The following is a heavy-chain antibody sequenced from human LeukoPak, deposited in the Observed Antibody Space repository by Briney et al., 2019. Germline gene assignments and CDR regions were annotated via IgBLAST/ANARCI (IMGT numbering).Heavy chain of an antibody. D-gene: IGHD1-26*01. CDR1: GGSVSSGSSY. V-gene: IGHV4-61*01. J-gene: IGHJ4*02. CDR3: ARTDLGRHFDY. CDR2: IYYSGST. Sequence: SETLSLTCTVSGGSVSSGSSYWSWIRQPPGKGLEWIGYIYYSGSTNYNPSLKSRVTISLDTSKNQFSLKLRSVTAADTAAFYCARTDLGRHFDYWGQGTLVTVSS.